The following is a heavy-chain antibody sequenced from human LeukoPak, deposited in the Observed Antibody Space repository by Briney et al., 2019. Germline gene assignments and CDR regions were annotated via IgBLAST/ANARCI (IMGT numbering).Heavy chain of an antibody. Sequence: GGSLRPSRALSGFTFSDHYMGWIRQAPGRGREWVSYITHTGTTVYYADSVKDRFTISRDNAKNSLFRQMNSLRADDTAPYHCARDGATSGYYTCFDYWGQGTMVTVSS. J-gene: IGHJ4*02. D-gene: IGHD3-22*01. CDR3: ARDGATSGYYTCFDY. CDR2: ITHTGTTV. CDR1: GFTFSDHY. V-gene: IGHV3-11*01.